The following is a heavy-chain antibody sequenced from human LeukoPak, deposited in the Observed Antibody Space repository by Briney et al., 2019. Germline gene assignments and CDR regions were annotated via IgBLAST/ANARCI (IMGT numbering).Heavy chain of an antibody. V-gene: IGHV4-34*01. CDR2: INHSGST. CDR1: GGSISGYY. Sequence: SETLSLTCTVSGGSISGYYWSWIRQPPGKGLEWIGEINHSGSTNYNPSLKSRVTISVDTSKNQFSLKLSSVAAADTAVYYCARCLRKWFDPWGQGTLVTVSS. CDR3: ARCLRKWFDP. J-gene: IGHJ5*02.